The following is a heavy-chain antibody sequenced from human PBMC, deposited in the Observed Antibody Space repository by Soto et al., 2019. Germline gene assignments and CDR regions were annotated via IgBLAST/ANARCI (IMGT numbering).Heavy chain of an antibody. CDR1: GGSISSSSYY. J-gene: IGHJ6*02. Sequence: QLQLQESGPGLVKPSETLSLTCTVSGGSISSSSYYWGWIRQPPGKGLEWIGSIYYSGSTYYNPSLKSRVTISVDTSKNQFSLKLGSVTAADTAVYYCARLLRHNYYGMDVWGQGTTVTVSS. D-gene: IGHD5-12*01. CDR3: ARLLRHNYYGMDV. V-gene: IGHV4-39*01. CDR2: IYYSGST.